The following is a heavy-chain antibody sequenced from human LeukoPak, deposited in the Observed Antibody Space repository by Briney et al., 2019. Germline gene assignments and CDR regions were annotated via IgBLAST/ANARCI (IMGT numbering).Heavy chain of an antibody. Sequence: GGSLRLSCAASGFTFSSYAMHWVRQAPGKGLEWVAVISYDGSNKYYADSVKGRFTISRDNSKNTLYLQMNSLRAEDTAVYYCARDRDSGSYSHFDYWGQGTLVTVSS. CDR2: ISYDGSNK. V-gene: IGHV3-30-3*01. J-gene: IGHJ4*02. CDR3: ARDRDSGSYSHFDY. D-gene: IGHD1-26*01. CDR1: GFTFSSYA.